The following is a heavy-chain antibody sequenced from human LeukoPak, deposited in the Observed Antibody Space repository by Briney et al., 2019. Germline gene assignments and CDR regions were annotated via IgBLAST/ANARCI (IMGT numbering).Heavy chain of an antibody. V-gene: IGHV3-33*01. Sequence: GRSLRLSCAASGFTLRSHGMHWVRQAPGKGLEWEAVIWYDGSNKAYADSVKGRFTISRDNSKNTLYLQMISLRAEDTAVYFCARDDSDSESYWRDWGQGTLVTVSS. CDR3: ARDDSDSESYWRD. J-gene: IGHJ4*02. CDR2: IWYDGSNK. D-gene: IGHD1-26*01. CDR1: GFTLRSHG.